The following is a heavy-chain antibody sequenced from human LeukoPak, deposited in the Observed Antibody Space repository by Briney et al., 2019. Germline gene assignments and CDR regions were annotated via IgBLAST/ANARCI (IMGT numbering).Heavy chain of an antibody. D-gene: IGHD2-2*01. J-gene: IGHJ4*02. Sequence: ASVKVSCKASGYTFTSYGISWVRQAPGQGLEWMGWISAYNGNTNYAQKFQGRVTMTRNTSISTAYMELSSLRSEDTAVYYCARVVPAAIWGIDNWGQGTLVTVSS. CDR3: ARVVPAAIWGIDN. CDR1: GYTFTSYG. CDR2: ISAYNGNT. V-gene: IGHV1-18*01.